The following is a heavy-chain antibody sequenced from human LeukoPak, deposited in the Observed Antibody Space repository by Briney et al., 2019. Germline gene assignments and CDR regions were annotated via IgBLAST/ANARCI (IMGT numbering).Heavy chain of an antibody. D-gene: IGHD2-2*01. CDR2: IYPDDSDT. CDR1: GYSFTSYW. CDR3: AKIDRTYCSRSSCYALDY. V-gene: IGHV5-51*01. Sequence: GESLKISCKGSGYSFTSYWVAWVRQMPGKGLDWMGIIYPDDSDTRYSPSFQGQVTISADKSTSTAYLQWSSLKASDTAMYYCAKIDRTYCSRSSCYALDYWGQGTLVTVSS. J-gene: IGHJ4*02.